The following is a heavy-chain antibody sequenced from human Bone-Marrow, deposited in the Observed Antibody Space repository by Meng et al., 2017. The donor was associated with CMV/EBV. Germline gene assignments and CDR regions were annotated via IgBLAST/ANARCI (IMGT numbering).Heavy chain of an antibody. Sequence: SETLSLTCAVSGGSISSSNWWSWVRQPPGKGLEWIGEIYHSGSTNYNPSLKSRVTISVDKSKNQFSLKLSSVTAADTAVYYCARERDSEVVPAALNWFDPWGKGTLVTVTS. CDR2: IYHSGST. V-gene: IGHV4-4*02. D-gene: IGHD2-2*01. CDR3: ARERDSEVVPAALNWFDP. CDR1: GGSISSSNW. J-gene: IGHJ5*02.